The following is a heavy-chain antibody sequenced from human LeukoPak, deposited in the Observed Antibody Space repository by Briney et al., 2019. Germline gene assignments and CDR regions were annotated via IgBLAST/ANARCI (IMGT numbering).Heavy chain of an antibody. CDR3: AREDSSSYSLYYFDY. D-gene: IGHD3-22*01. V-gene: IGHV1-2*02. CDR2: INPNSGGT. CDR1: GYTFTGYY. Sequence: ASVKVSCKASGYTFTGYYMHWVRQAPGQGLEWMGWINPNSGGTNYAQKFQGRVTMTGGTSISTAYMELSRLGSDDTAVYYCAREDSSSYSLYYFDYWGQGTLLTVSS. J-gene: IGHJ4*02.